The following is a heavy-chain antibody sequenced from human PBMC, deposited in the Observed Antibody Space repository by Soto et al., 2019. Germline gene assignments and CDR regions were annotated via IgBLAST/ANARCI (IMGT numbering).Heavy chain of an antibody. V-gene: IGHV3-15*01. J-gene: IGHJ4*02. D-gene: IGHD3-9*01. Sequence: PGGSLRLSCAASGVTGVTFSAAWLTWVRQSPGKGLEWVGLIKSKTDGGTTDYAAPVKGRFTISRDDSKNTLYLQMNSLKTEDTAVYYCTTDILPYYDILTGYYMAYYFDYWGQGT. CDR3: TTDILPYYDILTGYYMAYYFDY. CDR1: GVTGVTFSAAW. CDR2: IKSKTDGGTT.